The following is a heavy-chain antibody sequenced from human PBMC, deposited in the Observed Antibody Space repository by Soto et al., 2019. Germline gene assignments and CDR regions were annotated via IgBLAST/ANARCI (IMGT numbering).Heavy chain of an antibody. CDR2: IYPGDSDT. V-gene: IGHV5-51*01. CDR3: ARQDGDGLYYFDY. Sequence: PGESLKISCKGSGYNFNIYWIGWVRQMPGKGLEWMGVIYPGDSDTRYSPSFQGQVTISVDKSINTAYLQWSSLTASDTAVYYCARQDGDGLYYFDYWGQGTLVTVSS. D-gene: IGHD4-17*01. J-gene: IGHJ4*02. CDR1: GYNFNIYW.